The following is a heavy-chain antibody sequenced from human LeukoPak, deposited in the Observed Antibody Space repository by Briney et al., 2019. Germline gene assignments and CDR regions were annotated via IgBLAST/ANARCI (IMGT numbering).Heavy chain of an antibody. V-gene: IGHV3-23*01. CDR2: ISGSGGST. D-gene: IGHD5-12*01. Sequence: GGSLRLSCAASGFTFSSYAMSWVRQAPGKGLEWVSAISGSGGSTYYADSVQGRFTISRDSSKNTLYLQMNSLRAEDTAVYYCAKGAYSGYSSFDYWGQGTLVTVSS. CDR1: GFTFSSYA. CDR3: AKGAYSGYSSFDY. J-gene: IGHJ4*02.